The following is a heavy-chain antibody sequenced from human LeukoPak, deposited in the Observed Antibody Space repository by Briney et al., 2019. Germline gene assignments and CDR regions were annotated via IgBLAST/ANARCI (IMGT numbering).Heavy chain of an antibody. J-gene: IGHJ6*03. D-gene: IGHD2-2*01. V-gene: IGHV3-23*01. CDR1: GFTFSSYA. CDR3: AKGLPARRSYYYYYMDV. Sequence: PGGSLGLSCVASGFTFSSYAMSWVRQAPGKGLEWVSAISGSGGSTYYADSVKGRFTISRDNSKNTLYLQMNSLRAEDTAVYYCAKGLPARRSYYYYYMDVWGKGTTVTVSS. CDR2: ISGSGGST.